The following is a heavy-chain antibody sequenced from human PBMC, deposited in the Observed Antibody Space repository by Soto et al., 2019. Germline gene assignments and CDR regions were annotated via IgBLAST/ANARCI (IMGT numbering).Heavy chain of an antibody. CDR3: ARQDVLRFLEWLPNWFDP. CDR2: IYYSGNT. Sequence: SETLSLTCTVSGGSISSSSYYWGWIRQPPGKGLEWIGSIYYSGNTYYNPSLKSRVTISVDTSKNQFSLKLSSVTAADTAVYYCARQDVLRFLEWLPNWFDPWGQGTLVTVSS. V-gene: IGHV4-39*01. CDR1: GGSISSSSYY. D-gene: IGHD3-3*01. J-gene: IGHJ5*02.